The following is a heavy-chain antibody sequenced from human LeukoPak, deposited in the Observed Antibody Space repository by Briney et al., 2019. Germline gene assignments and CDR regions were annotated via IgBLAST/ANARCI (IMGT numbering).Heavy chain of an antibody. J-gene: IGHJ4*02. Sequence: GGSLRLSCAASGFTFSDYHMSWIRQAPGKGLEWVSYITSSGSTKYYADSVKGRFTISRDNAKKSLYLEMNSLRAEDTAVYYCARDSLSSHDSSGCLYWGQGTLVTVSP. D-gene: IGHD3-22*01. CDR3: ARDSLSSHDSSGCLY. CDR2: ITSSGSTK. CDR1: GFTFSDYH. V-gene: IGHV3-11*01.